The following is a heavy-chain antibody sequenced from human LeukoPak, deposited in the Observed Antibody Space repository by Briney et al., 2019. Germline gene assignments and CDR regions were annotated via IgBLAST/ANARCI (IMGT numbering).Heavy chain of an antibody. V-gene: IGHV3-21*01. D-gene: IGHD3-9*01. CDR2: ISSSSSYI. J-gene: IGHJ6*03. Sequence: GGSLRLSCAASGFTFSSYSMNWVRQAPGKGLEWVSSISSSSSYIYYADSVKGRFTISRDNAKNSLYLQMNSLRAEDTAVYYCARVRYDILTGYAPFYYYYYMDVWGKGTTVTVSS. CDR1: GFTFSSYS. CDR3: ARVRYDILTGYAPFYYYYYMDV.